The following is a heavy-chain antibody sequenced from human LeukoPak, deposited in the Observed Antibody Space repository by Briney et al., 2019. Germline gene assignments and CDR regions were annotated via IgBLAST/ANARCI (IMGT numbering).Heavy chain of an antibody. Sequence: SETLSLTCTVSGGSISSYYWSWIRQPPGKGLEWIVYIYYSGSTNYNPSLKSRVTISVDTSKNQFSLKLSSATAADTAVYYCASTVRLGELSLDYWGQGTLVTVSS. CDR2: IYYSGST. CDR3: ASTVRLGELSLDY. V-gene: IGHV4-59*01. CDR1: GGSISSYY. J-gene: IGHJ4*02. D-gene: IGHD3-16*02.